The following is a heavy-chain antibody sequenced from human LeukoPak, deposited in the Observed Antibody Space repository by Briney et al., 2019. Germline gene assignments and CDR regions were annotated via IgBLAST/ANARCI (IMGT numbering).Heavy chain of an antibody. J-gene: IGHJ4*02. Sequence: ASVKVSCKASGGTFSSYAISWVRQAPGQGLEWMGGIIPIFGTANYAQKFQGRVTITADVSTSTAYMELSSLRSEDTAVYYCARDLSPRGYSYGYDYWGQGTLVTVSS. CDR1: GGTFSSYA. D-gene: IGHD5-18*01. V-gene: IGHV1-69*13. CDR2: IIPIFGTA. CDR3: ARDLSPRGYSYGYDY.